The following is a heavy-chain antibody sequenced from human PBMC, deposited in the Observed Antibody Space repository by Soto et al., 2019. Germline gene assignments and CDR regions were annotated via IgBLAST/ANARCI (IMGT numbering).Heavy chain of an antibody. CDR3: ARQVPAAIRLGWFDP. D-gene: IGHD2-2*02. J-gene: IGHJ5*02. Sequence: ASETLSLTCTVSGASVGSGGYYWSWIRQVPGKGLEWIGYIKYSGTTHYSPSLKSRVTISVDTSKNEFSLKLSSVTAADTAVYYCARQVPAAIRLGWFDPWGQGTLVTVSS. CDR2: IKYSGTT. CDR1: GASVGSGGYY. V-gene: IGHV4-61*08.